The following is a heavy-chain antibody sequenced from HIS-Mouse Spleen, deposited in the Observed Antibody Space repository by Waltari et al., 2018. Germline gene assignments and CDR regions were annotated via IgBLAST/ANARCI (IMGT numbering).Heavy chain of an antibody. CDR1: GYTFTGYY. D-gene: IGHD1-26*01. CDR3: ARELGSYFDY. Sequence: QVQLVQSGAEVKKPGASVKVSCKASGYTFTGYYMHWVRQAPGQGLEGRGWINPNRAVTNSAQKSQGRVTMTRDTSISTAYMELSRLRSDDTAVYYCARELGSYFDYWGQGTLVTVSS. J-gene: IGHJ4*02. V-gene: IGHV1-2*02. CDR2: INPNRAVT.